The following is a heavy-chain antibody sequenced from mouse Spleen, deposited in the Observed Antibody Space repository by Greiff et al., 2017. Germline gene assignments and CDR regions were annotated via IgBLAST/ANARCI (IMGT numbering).Heavy chain of an antibody. CDR3: ARDYYGPDY. CDR2: ISSDSSTI. Sequence: EVKLVESGGGLVKPGGSLKLSCAASGFTFSDYGMHWVRQAPEKGLEWVASISSDSSTIYYADTVKGRFTISRDNAKNTLFLQMTSLRSEDTAIYYCARDYYGPDYWGQGTTLTVSS. V-gene: IGHV5-17*01. D-gene: IGHD1-2*01. CDR1: GFTFSDYG. J-gene: IGHJ2*01.